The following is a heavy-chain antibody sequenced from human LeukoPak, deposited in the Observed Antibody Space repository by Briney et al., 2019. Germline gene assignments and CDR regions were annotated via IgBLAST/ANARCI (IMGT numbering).Heavy chain of an antibody. Sequence: SGTLSLTCGVSGGSISNTNWWTWVRQPPGKGLEWIGEVNLQGSTNYNPSLKSRVAISVDRSENHISLKLTSVTAADTAVYYCARGGRVVGTTGNLDYWGQGTLVTVSS. V-gene: IGHV4-4*02. D-gene: IGHD1-26*01. CDR3: ARGGRVVGTTGNLDY. J-gene: IGHJ4*02. CDR1: GGSISNTNW. CDR2: VNLQGST.